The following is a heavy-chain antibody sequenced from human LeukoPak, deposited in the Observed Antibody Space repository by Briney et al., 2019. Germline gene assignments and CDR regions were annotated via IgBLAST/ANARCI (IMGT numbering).Heavy chain of an antibody. Sequence: SVKVSCKASGYTFSSYAISWVRQAPGQGLEWMGGIIPIFGTANYAQKFQGRVTITADESTSAAYMELSSLRSEDTAVYYCASADETRGYLAAFDIWGQGTMVTVSS. CDR1: GYTFSSYA. D-gene: IGHD5-18*01. J-gene: IGHJ3*02. CDR3: ASADETRGYLAAFDI. CDR2: IIPIFGTA. V-gene: IGHV1-69*13.